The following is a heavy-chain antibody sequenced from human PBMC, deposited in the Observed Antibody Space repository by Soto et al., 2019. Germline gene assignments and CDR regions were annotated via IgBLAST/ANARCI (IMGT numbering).Heavy chain of an antibody. D-gene: IGHD1-1*01. Sequence: SETLSLTCTVSGGSFSGYFWTWIRQPPGKGLEWLSEINHSGITNYNPDVERRVSMSVDTSKKQLSLRQYSVTAADTAVYYCVRGPYNYNSRYFDSWGQGTMVTVSS. CDR1: GGSFSGYF. CDR3: VRGPYNYNSRYFDS. V-gene: IGHV4-34*01. J-gene: IGHJ4*03. CDR2: INHSGIT.